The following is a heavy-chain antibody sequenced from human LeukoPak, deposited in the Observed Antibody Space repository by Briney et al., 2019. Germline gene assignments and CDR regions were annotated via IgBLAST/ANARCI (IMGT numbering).Heavy chain of an antibody. CDR2: IKQDGSEK. J-gene: IGHJ4*02. V-gene: IGHV3-7*03. D-gene: IGHD2-2*01. CDR3: ARGRYCSSTSCLFDY. CDR1: GFTFSSYW. Sequence: PGGSLRLSCAASGFTFSSYWMSWVRQAPGKGLEWVANIKQDGSEKYYVDSVKGRFTISRDNAKNSLYLQMNSLRAEDTAVYYCARGRYCSSTSCLFDYWGQGTLVTVSS.